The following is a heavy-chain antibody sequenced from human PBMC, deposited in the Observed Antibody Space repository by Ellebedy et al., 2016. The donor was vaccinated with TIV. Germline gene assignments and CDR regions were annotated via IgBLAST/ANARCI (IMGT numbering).Heavy chain of an antibody. Sequence: LSLTCAASGFTFSDHYMDWVRQAPGKGLEWVGFIRSKAYGGTTEYAASVKGRFTISRDDSKNSLYLQMNSLKTEDTAVYYCARGSGYFGYGGGDYWGQGTLVTVSS. D-gene: IGHD4-23*01. CDR1: GFTFSDHY. CDR3: ARGSGYFGYGGGDY. V-gene: IGHV3-72*01. J-gene: IGHJ4*02. CDR2: IRSKAYGGTT.